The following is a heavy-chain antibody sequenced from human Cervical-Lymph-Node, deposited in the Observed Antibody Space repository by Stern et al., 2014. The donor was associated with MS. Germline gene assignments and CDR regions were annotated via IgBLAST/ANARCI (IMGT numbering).Heavy chain of an antibody. J-gene: IGHJ6*02. CDR1: GYTFTSYY. CDR2: IHPRFNNA. D-gene: IGHD1-14*01. Sequence: VQLEQSGAEVKKPGAAVKVSCKASGYTFTSYYMHWARQAPGHRREWMGVIHPRFNNATYTQSIQDRVTLTRDTSTATVYMELSSLRFADTAVYYCVRGDTTWHYFYYGLDVWGQGTTVTVSS. CDR3: VRGDTTWHYFYYGLDV. V-gene: IGHV1-46*03.